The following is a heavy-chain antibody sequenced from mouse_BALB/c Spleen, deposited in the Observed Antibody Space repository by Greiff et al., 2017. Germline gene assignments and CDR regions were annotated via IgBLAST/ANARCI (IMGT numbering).Heavy chain of an antibody. J-gene: IGHJ4*01. CDR3: ARYYYGSSHYYAMDY. V-gene: IGHV5-17*02. CDR2: ISSGSSTI. CDR1: GFTFSSFG. Sequence: EVQLVESGGGLVQPGGSRKLSCAASGFTFSSFGMHWVRQAPEKGLEWVAYISSGSSTIYYADTVKGRFTISRDNPKNTLFLQMTSLRSEDTAMYYCARYYYGSSHYYAMDYWGQGTSVTVSA. D-gene: IGHD1-1*01.